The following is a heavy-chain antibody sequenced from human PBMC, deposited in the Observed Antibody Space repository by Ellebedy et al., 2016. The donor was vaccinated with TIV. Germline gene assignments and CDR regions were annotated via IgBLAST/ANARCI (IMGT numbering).Heavy chain of an antibody. V-gene: IGHV3-30*03. CDR1: GFTFGNYA. D-gene: IGHD1-14*01. CDR3: IPRDS. Sequence: GGSLRLSXAASGFTFGNYALNWVRQAPGKGLEWVAVVSDTGSHKSYGDSVRGRFTISRDNAKNSLYLQMNSLRAEDTAVYYCIPRDSWGQGTLVTVSS. CDR2: VSDTGSHK. J-gene: IGHJ4*02.